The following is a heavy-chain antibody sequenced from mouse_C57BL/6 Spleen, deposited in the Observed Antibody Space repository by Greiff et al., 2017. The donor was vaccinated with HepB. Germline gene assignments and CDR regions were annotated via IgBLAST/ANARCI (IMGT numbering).Heavy chain of an antibody. CDR2: INPNNGGT. CDR1: GYTFTDYN. J-gene: IGHJ2*01. V-gene: IGHV1-18*01. D-gene: IGHD4-1*01. CDR3: ARGEELGPHFDY. Sequence: VQLQQSGPELVKPGASVKIPCKASGYTFTDYNMDWVKQSHGKSLEWIGDINPNNGGTIYNQKFKGKATLTVDKPSSTAYMQLSSLTSEDSAVYYCARGEELGPHFDYWGQGTTLTVSS.